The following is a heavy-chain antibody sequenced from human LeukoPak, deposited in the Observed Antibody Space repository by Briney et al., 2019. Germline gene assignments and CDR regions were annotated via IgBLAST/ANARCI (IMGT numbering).Heavy chain of an antibody. CDR3: ARDLYGGNSISGY. D-gene: IGHD4-23*01. Sequence: ASVKVSCKASGYTFTGYYMHWVRQAPGQGLEWMGRINPNSGGTNYAQKFQGRVTMTRDTSISTAYIELSRLRSVDTAVYYCARDLYGGNSISGYWGQGTLVTVSS. J-gene: IGHJ4*02. CDR2: INPNSGGT. CDR1: GYTFTGYY. V-gene: IGHV1-2*06.